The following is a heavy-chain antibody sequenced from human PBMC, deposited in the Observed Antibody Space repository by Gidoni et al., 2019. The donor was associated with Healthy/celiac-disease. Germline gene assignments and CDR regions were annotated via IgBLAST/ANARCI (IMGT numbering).Heavy chain of an antibody. CDR2: IYPGDSDT. CDR3: ARQTYYYDSSGYLLDY. V-gene: IGHV5-51*01. CDR1: GYSFTSYW. D-gene: IGHD3-22*01. J-gene: IGHJ4*02. Sequence: EVQLVQSGAEVKKPGESLTISCQGSGYSFTSYWIGWVRQMPGKGLEWMGIIYPGDSDTRYSPSFQGQVTISADKSISTAYLQWSSLKASDTAMYYCARQTYYYDSSGYLLDYWGQGTLVTVSS.